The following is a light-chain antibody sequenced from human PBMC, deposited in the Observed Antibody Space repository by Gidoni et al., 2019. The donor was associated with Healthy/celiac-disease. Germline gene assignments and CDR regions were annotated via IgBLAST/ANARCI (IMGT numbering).Light chain of an antibody. CDR2: GAS. Sequence: EIVMSQSPATLSVSPGERATLSCRASQSVSSNLAWYQQKPGQAPRLLIYGASTRATGIPARFSGSGSGTEFTLTISRLQSKDFAVYYCQQYNNWPPYTFGQGTKLEIK. V-gene: IGKV3-15*01. J-gene: IGKJ2*01. CDR1: QSVSSN. CDR3: QQYNNWPPYT.